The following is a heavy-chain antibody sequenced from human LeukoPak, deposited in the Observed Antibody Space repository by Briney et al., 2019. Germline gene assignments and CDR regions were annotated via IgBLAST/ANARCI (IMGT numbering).Heavy chain of an antibody. D-gene: IGHD1-1*01. CDR1: GGSISSGDYY. J-gene: IGHJ4*02. CDR2: IYYSGST. V-gene: IGHV4-30-4*02. CDR3: ARDRNNWYGTEYYFDY. Sequence: NPSETLSLTCTVSGGSISSGDYYWSWIRQPPGKGLEWIGYIYYSGSTYYNPSLKSRVTISVDTSKNQFSLKLSSVTAADAAVYYCARDRNNWYGTEYYFDYWGQGILVTVSS.